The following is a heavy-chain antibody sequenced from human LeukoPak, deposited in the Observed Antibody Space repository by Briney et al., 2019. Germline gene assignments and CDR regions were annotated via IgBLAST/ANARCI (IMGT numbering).Heavy chain of an antibody. CDR2: IWYDGSNK. D-gene: IGHD2-2*01. V-gene: IGHV3-33*01. CDR1: GFTFSSYG. J-gene: IGHJ6*04. Sequence: GRSLRLSCAASGFTFSSYGMHWVRQAPGKGLEWVAVIWYDGSNKYYADSVKGRFTISRDNSKNTLYLQMNSLRAEDTAVYYCAGHPRYCSSTSCLYGMDGWGKGTTVTVSS. CDR3: AGHPRYCSSTSCLYGMDG.